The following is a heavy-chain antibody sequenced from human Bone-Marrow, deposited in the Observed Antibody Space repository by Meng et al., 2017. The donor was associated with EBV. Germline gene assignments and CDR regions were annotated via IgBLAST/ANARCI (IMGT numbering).Heavy chain of an antibody. V-gene: IGHV4-34*01. CDR1: GGSFSGYC. J-gene: IGHJ5*02. CDR2: INHSGST. CDR3: ARTPGSPMIVVASTWFDP. D-gene: IGHD3-22*01. Sequence: QGQVTRWGVGLLKPSETLSPTFAGYGGSFSGYCWSWIRQPPGKGLEWNGEINHSGSTNYNPSLKSQVTISVDTSKTQFSLKLSSVTAADTAVYYCARTPGSPMIVVASTWFDPWGQGTLVTVSS.